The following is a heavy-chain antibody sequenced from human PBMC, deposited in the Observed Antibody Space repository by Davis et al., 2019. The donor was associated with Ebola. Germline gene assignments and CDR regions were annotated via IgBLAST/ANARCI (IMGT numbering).Heavy chain of an antibody. Sequence: GESLKISCAASGFTFTSYAMNWVRQAPGKGLECVSFISGTAVTTYYADSVKGRFTISRDNSKNTVYLQMNSLRAEDTAVYYCAKGANYGAPFDYWGQGTLVTVSS. D-gene: IGHD4/OR15-4a*01. CDR1: GFTFTSYA. CDR2: ISGTAVTT. J-gene: IGHJ4*02. CDR3: AKGANYGAPFDY. V-gene: IGHV3-23*01.